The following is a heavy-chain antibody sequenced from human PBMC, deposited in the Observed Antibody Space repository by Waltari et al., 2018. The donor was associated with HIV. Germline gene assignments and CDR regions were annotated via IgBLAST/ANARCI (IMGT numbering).Heavy chain of an antibody. J-gene: IGHJ3*02. CDR2: ISYSGGT. V-gene: IGHV4-39*01. Sequence: QLQLQQSGPGLVEPSETLSLTCTVSDDSVISNTYYWGWIRQPPGEGLEWIASISYSGGTYSDPSRKRRVTISMDTPKNQFSLKRRSVTAADAAMYYRARHLKAVGLLRTFDIWGQGTMVTISS. CDR3: ARHLKAVGLLRTFDI. D-gene: IGHD1-26*01. CDR1: DDSVISNTYY.